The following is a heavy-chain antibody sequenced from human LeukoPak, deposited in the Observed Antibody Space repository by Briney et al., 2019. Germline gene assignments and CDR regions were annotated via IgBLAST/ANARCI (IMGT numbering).Heavy chain of an antibody. Sequence: SETLSLTCTVSGGSITTGDYYWSWIRQPAGKGLEWIGRIYTSGSTNYNPSLKSRVTISVDTSKNQFSLKLSSVTAADTAVYYCAREADTAMVTYYYYYMDVWGKGTTVTVSS. J-gene: IGHJ6*03. CDR2: IYTSGST. CDR3: AREADTAMVTYYYYYMDV. CDR1: GGSITTGDYY. V-gene: IGHV4-61*02. D-gene: IGHD5-18*01.